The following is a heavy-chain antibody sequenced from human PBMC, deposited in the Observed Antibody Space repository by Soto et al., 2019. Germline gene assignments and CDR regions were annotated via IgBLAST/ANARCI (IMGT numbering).Heavy chain of an antibody. CDR1: GGSISSGGYY. V-gene: IGHV4-31*03. D-gene: IGHD2-15*01. CDR3: ARDGSGGSGTRFYYGMDV. CDR2: IYYSGST. Sequence: PSETLSLTCTVSGGSISSGGYYWSWIRQHPGKGLEWIGYIYYSGSTYYNPSLKSRVTISVDTSKNQFSLKLSSVTAADTAVYYCARDGSGGSGTRFYYGMDVWGQGPTVTVSS. J-gene: IGHJ6*02.